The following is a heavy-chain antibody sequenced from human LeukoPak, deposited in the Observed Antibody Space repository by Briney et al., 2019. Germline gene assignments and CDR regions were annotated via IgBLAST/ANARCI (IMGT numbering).Heavy chain of an antibody. D-gene: IGHD2-2*01. CDR1: GGSISSSSYY. Sequence: SETLSLTCTVSGGSISSSSYYWGWIRQPPGKGLEWIGSIYYSGSTYYNPSLKSRVTISVDTSKNQFSLKLSSVTAADTAVYYCARGQEDIVVVPAATPYYFDYWGQGTLVTVSS. J-gene: IGHJ4*02. CDR2: IYYSGST. CDR3: ARGQEDIVVVPAATPYYFDY. V-gene: IGHV4-39*07.